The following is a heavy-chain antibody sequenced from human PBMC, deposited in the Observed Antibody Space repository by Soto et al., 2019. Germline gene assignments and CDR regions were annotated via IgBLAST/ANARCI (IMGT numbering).Heavy chain of an antibody. Sequence: GGSLRLSCAASGFTFSNSWMHWVRQAPGKGLVWVSHINSDGSSTRYADSVKGRLTISRDNAKNTLYLQMNSLRAEDTAVYYCARVGAEAGYDAFKIWGQGTMVTVSS. CDR1: GFTFSNSW. D-gene: IGHD6-19*01. V-gene: IGHV3-74*01. CDR2: INSDGSST. J-gene: IGHJ3*02. CDR3: ARVGAEAGYDAFKI.